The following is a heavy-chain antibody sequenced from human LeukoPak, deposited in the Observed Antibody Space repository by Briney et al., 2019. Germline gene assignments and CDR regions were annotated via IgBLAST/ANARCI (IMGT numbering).Heavy chain of an antibody. J-gene: IGHJ4*02. Sequence: ESLKISCKGSGYSFSNYWIGWVRQMPGKGLEWMGIIYPGESETRYSPSVQGQVTISADKSITTAYLQWSSLKASDTAMYYCAKLGAYSSSWYGFFDYWGQGTLVAVSS. V-gene: IGHV5-51*01. D-gene: IGHD6-13*01. CDR2: IYPGESET. CDR1: GYSFSNYW. CDR3: AKLGAYSSSWYGFFDY.